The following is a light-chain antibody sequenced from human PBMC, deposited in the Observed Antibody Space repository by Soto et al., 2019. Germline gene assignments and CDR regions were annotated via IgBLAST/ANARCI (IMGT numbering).Light chain of an antibody. J-gene: IGKJ2*01. V-gene: IGKV3-15*01. CDR2: GAS. CDR1: RSVSSN. CDR3: QQYNNWPPYT. Sequence: EIVMTQSPATLSVSPGERATLSCRASRSVSSNLAWYQQKPGQAPRLLIYGASTRATGIPARFSGSGSGTEFTITISSLQSADFAVYYCQQYNNWPPYTFGQGTKLEIK.